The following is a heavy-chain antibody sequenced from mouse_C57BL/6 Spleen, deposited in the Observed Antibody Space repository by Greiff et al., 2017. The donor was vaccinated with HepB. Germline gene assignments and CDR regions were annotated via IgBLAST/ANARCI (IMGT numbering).Heavy chain of an antibody. Sequence: QVQLKQSGPELVKPGASVKISCKASGYAFSSSWMNWVKQRPGKGLEWIGRIYPGDGDTNYNGKFKGKATLTADKSSSTAYMQLSSLTSEDSAVYFCARQLRPPYAMDYWGQGTSVTVSS. CDR3: ARQLRPPYAMDY. CDR1: GYAFSSSW. J-gene: IGHJ4*01. CDR2: IYPGDGDT. V-gene: IGHV1-82*01. D-gene: IGHD3-2*02.